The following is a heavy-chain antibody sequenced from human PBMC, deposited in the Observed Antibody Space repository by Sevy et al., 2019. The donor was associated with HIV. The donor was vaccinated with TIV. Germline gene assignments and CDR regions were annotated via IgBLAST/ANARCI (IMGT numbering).Heavy chain of an antibody. D-gene: IGHD4-17*01. V-gene: IGHV3-30*03. CDR2: ISYDGSDK. Sequence: GGSLRLSCVVSGFTFTTSGMHWVRQAPGKGLEWVALISYDGSDKFYADSVKGRFTITRDNFKNTLYLQMNGLTTEDTAVYYCARPRANYVDHYFFYAMDVWGQGTTVTVSS. CDR1: GFTFTTSG. J-gene: IGHJ6*02. CDR3: ARPRANYVDHYFFYAMDV.